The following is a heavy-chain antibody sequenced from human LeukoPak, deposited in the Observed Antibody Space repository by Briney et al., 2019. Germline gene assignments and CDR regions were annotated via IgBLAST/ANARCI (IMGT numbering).Heavy chain of an antibody. V-gene: IGHV4-4*07. J-gene: IGHJ6*02. D-gene: IGHD3-10*01. CDR1: GGTISSYH. CDR2: IYTSGST. CDR3: ARDFFNYCGAGSYSIHGMDV. Sequence: SETLSLTCSVSGGTISSYHWSCIPPPAGQGLVGFGNIYTSGSTNYTPSLKSLVTMSVDTSKNQFSLKLSSLTAADAALYYWARDFFNYCGAGSYSIHGMDVWGQGITVIVSS.